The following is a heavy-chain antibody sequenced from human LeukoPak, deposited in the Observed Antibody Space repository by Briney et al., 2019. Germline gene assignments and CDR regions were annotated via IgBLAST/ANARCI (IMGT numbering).Heavy chain of an antibody. V-gene: IGHV1-69*06. CDR2: IIPIFGTA. J-gene: IGHJ4*02. Sequence: SVKVSCKASGGTFSSYAISWVRQAPGQGLDWMGGIIPIFGTANYAQKFQGRVTITADKSTSTAYMELSSLRSEDTAVYYCASMRLGEDIAVVPAADWGQGTLVTVSS. CDR1: GGTFSSYA. CDR3: ASMRLGEDIAVVPAAD. D-gene: IGHD2-2*01.